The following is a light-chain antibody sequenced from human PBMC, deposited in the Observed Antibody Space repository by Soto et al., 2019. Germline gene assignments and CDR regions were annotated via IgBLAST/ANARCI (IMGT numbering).Light chain of an antibody. Sequence: EIVMTQSPATLSVSLGERATLSCRASQSISSNLAWYQQKPGQAPRLLIYGASTRATGIPDRFSGSGSGTEFTLTISSLRSEDFAVYFCQQYNNWRSYTFGQGTKVEIK. CDR1: QSISSN. CDR3: QQYNNWRSYT. CDR2: GAS. J-gene: IGKJ2*01. V-gene: IGKV3-15*01.